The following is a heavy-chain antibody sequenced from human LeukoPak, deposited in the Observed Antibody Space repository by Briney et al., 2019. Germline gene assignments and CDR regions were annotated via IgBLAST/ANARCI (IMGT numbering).Heavy chain of an antibody. D-gene: IGHD2-2*01. Sequence: SVKVSCKASGGTFTSYAISWVRQAPGQGLEWMGGIIPIFGTANYAQKFQGRVTITADESTSTAYMELSSLRSEDTAVYYCAREKGVVVPAAIRWFDPWGQGTLVTVAS. CDR1: GGTFTSYA. CDR3: AREKGVVVPAAIRWFDP. J-gene: IGHJ5*02. CDR2: IIPIFGTA. V-gene: IGHV1-69*01.